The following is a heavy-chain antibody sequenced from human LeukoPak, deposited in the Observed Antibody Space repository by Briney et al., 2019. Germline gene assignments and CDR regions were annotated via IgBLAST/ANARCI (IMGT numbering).Heavy chain of an antibody. CDR2: INSDGSNT. CDR1: GFTSSSYW. CDR3: TSELGIQPWSQYY. J-gene: IGHJ4*02. V-gene: IGHV3-74*01. Sequence: GGSLRLSCAASGFTSSSYWMHWVRQVPGKGLVWVSYINSDGSNTNYADSVRGRFTISRDNAKNTLYLQMNSLRAEETGVYYCTSELGIQPWSQYYWGQGTLVTVSS. D-gene: IGHD5-18*01.